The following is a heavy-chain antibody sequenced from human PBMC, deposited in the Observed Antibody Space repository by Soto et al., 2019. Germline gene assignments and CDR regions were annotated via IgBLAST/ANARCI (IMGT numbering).Heavy chain of an antibody. D-gene: IGHD3-10*01. CDR3: AKSYGSGSYPGD. Sequence: GGSLRLSCAASGFTFDDYAMHWVRQAPGKGLEWVSGISWNSGSIGYADSVKGQFTISRDNAKNSLYLQMNSLRAEDTALYYCAKSYGSGSYPGDWGQGTLVTVSS. CDR2: ISWNSGSI. CDR1: GFTFDDYA. J-gene: IGHJ4*02. V-gene: IGHV3-9*01.